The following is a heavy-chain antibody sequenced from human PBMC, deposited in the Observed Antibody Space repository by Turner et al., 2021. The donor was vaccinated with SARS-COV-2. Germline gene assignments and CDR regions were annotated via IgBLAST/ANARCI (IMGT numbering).Heavy chain of an antibody. J-gene: IGHJ5*02. D-gene: IGHD3-3*01. V-gene: IGHV1-24*01. Sequence: QVQLVQSGAEVKKPGASVKVSCKISGYTLTELSMYWVRQAPGKGLEWMGGFDPEDGETIYAQNFQGRVTMTEDTSTDTAYMELSSLRPEDTAVYYCAAHAATFWSPLLGPYNWFDPWGQGTLVTVSS. CDR1: GYTLTELS. CDR2: FDPEDGET. CDR3: AAHAATFWSPLLGPYNWFDP.